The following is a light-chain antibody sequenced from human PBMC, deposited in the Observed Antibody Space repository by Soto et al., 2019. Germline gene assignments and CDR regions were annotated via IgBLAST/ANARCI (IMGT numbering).Light chain of an antibody. CDR3: QQYNSYQWT. J-gene: IGKJ1*01. CDR1: QSISSW. V-gene: IGKV1-5*01. Sequence: DIQMTQSPSTLSASVGDRVTITSRASQSISSWLAWYQQKPGKAPKLLIYDASSLESGVPSRFSGSGSGTEFTLSISSLQPDDFATYYCQQYNSYQWTFGQGTKVDI. CDR2: DAS.